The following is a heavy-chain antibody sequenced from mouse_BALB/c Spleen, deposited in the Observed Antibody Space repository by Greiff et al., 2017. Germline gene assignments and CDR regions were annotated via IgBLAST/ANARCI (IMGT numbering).Heavy chain of an antibody. V-gene: IGHV1-9*01. Sequence: QVQLQQSGAELMKPGASVKISCKATGYTFSSYWIEWVKQRPGHGLEWIGEILPGSGSTNYNEKFKGKATFTADTSSNTAYMQLSSLTSEDSAVYYCAGLTTANYWGQGTTLTGSS. J-gene: IGHJ2*01. D-gene: IGHD1-2*01. CDR2: ILPGSGST. CDR3: AGLTTANY. CDR1: GYTFSSYW.